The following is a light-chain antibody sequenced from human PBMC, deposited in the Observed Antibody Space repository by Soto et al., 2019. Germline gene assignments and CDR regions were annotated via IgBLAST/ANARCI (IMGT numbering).Light chain of an antibody. CDR3: QQYGDRPRK. CDR1: QGIGSA. Sequence: EIVLTQSPATLSVSPGDRATLSCRASQGIGSAIAWYHQRSGQAPRLLIFDASIRVPTTPARFSGSVSGTEFTLTISSLESEDIAVYFCQQYGDRPRKFGQGTKVDIK. J-gene: IGKJ1*01. CDR2: DAS. V-gene: IGKV3-15*01.